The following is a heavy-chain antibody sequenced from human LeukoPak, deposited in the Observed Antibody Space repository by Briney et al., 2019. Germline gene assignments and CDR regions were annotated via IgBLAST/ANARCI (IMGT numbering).Heavy chain of an antibody. Sequence: LSGGCLRLSCAASGFTVITNDMTWVRQAPGKGLEWVSVLYSDGNTKYADSVQGRFTISRDNSKNTLYLEMNSLSPDDTAVYYCARGVEPLAANTLAYWGQGTRVTVSS. CDR2: LYSDGNT. D-gene: IGHD1-14*01. CDR1: GFTVITND. CDR3: ARGVEPLAANTLAY. V-gene: IGHV3-53*01. J-gene: IGHJ4*02.